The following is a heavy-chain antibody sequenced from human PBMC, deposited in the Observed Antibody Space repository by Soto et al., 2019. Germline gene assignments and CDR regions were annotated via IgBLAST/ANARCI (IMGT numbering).Heavy chain of an antibody. CDR1: GFSLSNARMG. V-gene: IGHV2-26*01. D-gene: IGHD3-22*01. CDR3: ARILGKWFDEEIWFDP. CDR2: IFSNDEK. J-gene: IGHJ5*02. Sequence: GPALVSRTEGLTLSCTVSGFSLSNARMGVSCIRQPPAKALEWLAHIFSNDEKSYSTSLKSRLTISKDTSKSQVVLTMTNMDPVDTATYYCARILGKWFDEEIWFDPWGQGTLVSVSS.